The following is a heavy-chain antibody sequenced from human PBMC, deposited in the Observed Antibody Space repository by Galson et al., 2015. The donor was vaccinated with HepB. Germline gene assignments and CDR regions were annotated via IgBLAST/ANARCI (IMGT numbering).Heavy chain of an antibody. Sequence: SLRLSCAASGFTFSSYWMHWVRQAPGQGLEWVGFIRGKAYGGTTEYAASVKGRLTISRDDSKSIAYLQMNSLKTEDTAVYYCTRVKCFDGIGDVWGQGTTVTVSS. CDR2: IRGKAYGGTT. J-gene: IGHJ6*02. D-gene: IGHD3-9*01. CDR1: GFTFSSYW. V-gene: IGHV3-49*04. CDR3: TRVKCFDGIGDV.